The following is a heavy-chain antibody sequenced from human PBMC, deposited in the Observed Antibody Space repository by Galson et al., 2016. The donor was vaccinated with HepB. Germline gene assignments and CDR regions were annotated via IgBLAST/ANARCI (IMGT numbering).Heavy chain of an antibody. CDR1: GFTFDDYA. J-gene: IGHJ1*01. V-gene: IGHV3-9*01. CDR3: ANGRGYYDSSGYYFQH. D-gene: IGHD3-22*01. CDR2: ISWNSDTM. Sequence: SLRLSCAASGFTFDDYAIHWVRQAPGKGLEWVSAISWNSDTMAYADSVKGRFTIFRGNAKNSLYLQMNSLRAEDTALYYCANGRGYYDSSGYYFQHWGQGTLVTVSS.